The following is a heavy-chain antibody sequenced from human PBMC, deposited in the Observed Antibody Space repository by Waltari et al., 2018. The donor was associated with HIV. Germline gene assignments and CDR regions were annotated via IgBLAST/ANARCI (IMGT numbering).Heavy chain of an antibody. J-gene: IGHJ3*02. D-gene: IGHD3-3*01. Sequence: QVQLQESVPGLVKPSQTLSLTCTVSGGSISSGSYYWSWIRQPAGKGLEWIGRIYTSGSTNYNPSLKSRVTISVDTSKNQFSLKLSSVTAADTAVYYCARDVIFGVVRGAFDIWGQGTMVTVSS. CDR2: IYTSGST. V-gene: IGHV4-61*02. CDR1: GGSISSGSYY. CDR3: ARDVIFGVVRGAFDI.